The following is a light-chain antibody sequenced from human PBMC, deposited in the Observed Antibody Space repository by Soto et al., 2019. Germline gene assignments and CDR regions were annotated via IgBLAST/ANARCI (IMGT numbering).Light chain of an antibody. CDR2: EVT. CDR1: SSDVGSYNL. Sequence: QSALTQPASVSGSPGQSITISCTGTSSDVGSYNLVSWYQQHPGKAPKLMIYEVTKRPSGVSNRFSGSKSGNTASLTISGLQAEDEADYYCCSYAGSGTFGFGGGTKLTVL. J-gene: IGLJ2*01. V-gene: IGLV2-23*02. CDR3: CSYAGSGTFG.